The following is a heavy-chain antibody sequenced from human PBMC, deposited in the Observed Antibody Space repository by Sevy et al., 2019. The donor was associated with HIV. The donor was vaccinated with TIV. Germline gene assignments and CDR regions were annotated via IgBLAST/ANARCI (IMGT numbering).Heavy chain of an antibody. CDR3: ARVPLRIAAAGTNYYGMDV. D-gene: IGHD6-13*01. CDR1: GYTFTGYY. J-gene: IGHJ6*02. V-gene: IGHV1-2*06. CDR2: INPNSGGT. Sequence: ASVKVSCKASGYTFTGYYMHWVRQAPGQGLEWMGRINPNSGGTNYAQKFQGRVTMTRDTSISTAYMELSRLGSDDTAVYYCARVPLRIAAAGTNYYGMDVWGQGTTVTVSS.